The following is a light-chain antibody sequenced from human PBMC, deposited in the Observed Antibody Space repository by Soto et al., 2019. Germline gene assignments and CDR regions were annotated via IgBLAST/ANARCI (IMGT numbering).Light chain of an antibody. CDR1: QSISIS. CDR3: QQYNDWPPELT. V-gene: IGKV3-15*01. Sequence: EIVMTQSPATLSVSPGERATLSCRASQSISISLAWYRQKPGQAPSLLIYGASSRANGVPARFSGSGSGTEFTLTISSRQSEDVAVYYCQQYNDWPPELTFGGGTKVEIK. J-gene: IGKJ4*01. CDR2: GAS.